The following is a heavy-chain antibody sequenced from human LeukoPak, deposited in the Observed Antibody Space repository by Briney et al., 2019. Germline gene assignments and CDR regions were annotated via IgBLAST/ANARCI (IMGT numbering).Heavy chain of an antibody. J-gene: IGHJ4*02. D-gene: IGHD6-19*01. CDR2: IYYSGST. V-gene: IGHV4-59*01. Sequence: SETLSLTCAVYGGSFSGYYWSWIRQPPGKGLEWIGYIYYSGSTNYNPSLKSRVTISVDTSKNQFSLKLSSVTAADTAVYYCARDQGGDPQLKQWLVPSQWGQGTLVTVSS. CDR3: ARDQGGDPQLKQWLVPSQ. CDR1: GGSFSGYY.